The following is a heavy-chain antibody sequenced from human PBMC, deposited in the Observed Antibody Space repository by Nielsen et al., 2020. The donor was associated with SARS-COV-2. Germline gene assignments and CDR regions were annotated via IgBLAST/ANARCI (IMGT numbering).Heavy chain of an antibody. Sequence: EESLKISCKVFGYSFTNFWIGWVRQVPGKGLEWMGIINPADSETRYSPSFQGQVTISVDKSISTAYLQWSSLKASDTAMYYCARSYGDLGDWGQGTLVTVS. CDR1: GYSFTNFW. J-gene: IGHJ4*02. V-gene: IGHV5-51*01. D-gene: IGHD4-17*01. CDR3: ARSYGDLGD. CDR2: INPADSET.